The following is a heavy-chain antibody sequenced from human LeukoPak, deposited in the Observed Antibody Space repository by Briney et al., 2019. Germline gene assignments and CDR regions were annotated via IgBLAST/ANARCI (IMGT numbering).Heavy chain of an antibody. V-gene: IGHV3-30*03. Sequence: AGGSLRLSCAASGFTFSSYGMHWVRQAPGKGLEWVAVISYDGSNKYYADSVKGRFTISRDNSKNTLYLQMNSLRAEDTAVYYCASYDSSGNFDYWGQGTLVTVSS. CDR2: ISYDGSNK. J-gene: IGHJ4*02. D-gene: IGHD3-22*01. CDR3: ASYDSSGNFDY. CDR1: GFTFSSYG.